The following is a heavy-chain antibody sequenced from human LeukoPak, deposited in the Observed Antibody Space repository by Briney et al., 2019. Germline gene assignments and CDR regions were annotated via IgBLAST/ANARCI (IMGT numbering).Heavy chain of an antibody. CDR2: IRSDGTST. D-gene: IGHD4-17*01. V-gene: IGHV3-74*01. CDR1: GFTLNNYW. CDR3: ARWVTTSYFGLDV. J-gene: IGHJ6*02. Sequence: GGSLRLSCAASGFTLNNYWMHWVRQAPGKGLVWVSRIRSDGTSTTYADSVKGRFTISRDNAEKTLYLQMNSLRPEDTAVYYCARWVTTSYFGLDVWGQGTTVTVSS.